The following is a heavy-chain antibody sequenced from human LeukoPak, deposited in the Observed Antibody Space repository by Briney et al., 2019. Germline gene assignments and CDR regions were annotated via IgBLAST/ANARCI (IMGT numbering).Heavy chain of an antibody. CDR3: ARGVFYHRFLEWTTFYYYYYMDV. CDR2: GST. CDR1: GGSISSTSYY. D-gene: IGHD3-3*01. J-gene: IGHJ6*03. Sequence: SETLSLTCTVSGGSISSTSYYWGWIRQPPGKGLEWIGSGSTYYNPSLKSRVTISVDTSKNQFSLKLSSVTAADTAVYYCARGVFYHRFLEWTTFYYYYYMDVWGKGTTVTVSS. V-gene: IGHV4-39*07.